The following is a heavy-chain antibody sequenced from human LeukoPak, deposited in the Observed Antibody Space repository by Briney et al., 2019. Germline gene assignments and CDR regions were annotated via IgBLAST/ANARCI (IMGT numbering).Heavy chain of an antibody. J-gene: IGHJ4*01. Sequence: GGSLRLSCAASGFPLSSYWMHWVRQAPGKGLVWVSRISPDGTSTYYADSVKGRFIISRDNAQNTLYLQMNSLRVEDTAIYYCARAPGQNYVRFEYWGHGTLATVSS. V-gene: IGHV3-74*01. CDR1: GFPLSSYW. CDR3: ARAPGQNYVRFEY. CDR2: ISPDGTST. D-gene: IGHD3-10*02.